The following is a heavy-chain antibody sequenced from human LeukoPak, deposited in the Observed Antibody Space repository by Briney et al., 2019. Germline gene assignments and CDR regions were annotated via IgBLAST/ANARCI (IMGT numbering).Heavy chain of an antibody. CDR3: ARRAPSRYSGSYYNWFDP. V-gene: IGHV4-39*01. CDR1: GGSISSSSYY. J-gene: IGHJ5*02. Sequence: PSETLSLTCTVSGGSISSSSYYWGWIRQPPGKGLEWIGSIYYSGSTYYNPSLKSRVTISVGTSKNQFSLKLSSVTAADTAVYYCARRAPSRYSGSYYNWFDPWGQGTLVTVSS. CDR2: IYYSGST. D-gene: IGHD1-26*01.